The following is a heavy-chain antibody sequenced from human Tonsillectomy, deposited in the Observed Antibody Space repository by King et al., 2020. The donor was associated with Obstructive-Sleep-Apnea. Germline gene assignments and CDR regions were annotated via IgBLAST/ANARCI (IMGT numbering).Heavy chain of an antibody. CDR1: GYSISSGYY. D-gene: IGHD2-15*01. CDR2: IYHSGST. V-gene: IGHV4-38-2*02. CDR3: AREDMGYCSGGSCYSNYYYGMDV. Sequence: VQLQESGPGLVKPSETLSLTCTVSGYSISSGYYWGWIRQPPGKGLEWIGSIYHSGSTYYNPSLKSRVTISVDTSNNQFSLKLSSVTAADTAVYYCAREDMGYCSGGSCYSNYYYGMDVWGQGTTVTVSS. J-gene: IGHJ6*02.